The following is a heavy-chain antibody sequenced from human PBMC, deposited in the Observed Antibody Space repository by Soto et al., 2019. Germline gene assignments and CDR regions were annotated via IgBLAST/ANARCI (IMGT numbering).Heavy chain of an antibody. CDR3: ARVRLRGYCSGGSRYGLVY. J-gene: IGHJ4*02. D-gene: IGHD2-15*01. V-gene: IGHV4-34*01. CDR1: GGSFSGYY. CDR2: INHSGST. Sequence: PSETLSLTCAVYGGSFSGYYWSWIRQPPGKGLEWIGEINHSGSTNYNPSLKSRVTISVDTSKNQFSLKLSSVTAADTAVYYCARVRLRGYCSGGSRYGLVYWGQGTLVTVSS.